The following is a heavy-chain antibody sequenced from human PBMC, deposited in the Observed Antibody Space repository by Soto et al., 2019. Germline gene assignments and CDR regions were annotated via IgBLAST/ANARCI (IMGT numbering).Heavy chain of an antibody. CDR3: ARDRFYYYDNSGYYNFDY. CDR1: GFIFSNYA. J-gene: IGHJ4*02. D-gene: IGHD3-22*01. Sequence: QVQLVESGGGVVQPGRSLRVSCAASGFIFSNYAMHWVRQAPGKGLEWVAVVSYDGNNQFYAESVKGRFTISRDSSKTTLYLQMNNLREEDTAVYYCARDRFYYYDNSGYYNFDYWGQGTLVIVSS. V-gene: IGHV3-30-3*01. CDR2: VSYDGNNQ.